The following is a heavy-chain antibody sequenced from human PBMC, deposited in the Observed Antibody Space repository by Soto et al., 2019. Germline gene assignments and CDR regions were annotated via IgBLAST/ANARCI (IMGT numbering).Heavy chain of an antibody. Sequence: VQLLESGAEVKKPGSSVKVSCKASGGTFSSYAISWVRQAPGQGLEWMGGIIPIFGTANYAQKFQGRVTITADESTSTAYRELSSLRSEDTAVYYCARPPRHDYRDYYYGMDVWGQGTTVTVSS. D-gene: IGHD4-17*01. J-gene: IGHJ6*02. CDR3: ARPPRHDYRDYYYGMDV. CDR1: GGTFSSYA. CDR2: IIPIFGTA. V-gene: IGHV1-69*01.